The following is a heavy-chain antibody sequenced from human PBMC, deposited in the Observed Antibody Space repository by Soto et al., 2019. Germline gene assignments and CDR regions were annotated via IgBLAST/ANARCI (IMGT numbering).Heavy chain of an antibody. V-gene: IGHV3-48*02. CDR1: GFTFRIYS. J-gene: IGHJ5*02. Sequence: EVQLVESGGGLVQPGGSLRLSCAASGFTFRIYSMNWVRQASGKGLEWVSYISSSSSTIYYADSVKGRFTISRYNCKISLYLQMNSLRDGETAVYYCAKESGLLNWYDPWGQGTPVTVSS. CDR3: AKESGLLNWYDP. D-gene: IGHD6-25*01. CDR2: ISSSSSTI.